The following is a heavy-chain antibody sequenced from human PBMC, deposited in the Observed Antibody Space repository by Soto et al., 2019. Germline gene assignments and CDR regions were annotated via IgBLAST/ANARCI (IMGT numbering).Heavy chain of an antibody. V-gene: IGHV4-4*02. CDR2: IHHSGSA. CDR1: GGSISSNNW. J-gene: IGHJ6*02. CDR3: STDRYYSSHGMAF. Sequence: SETLSLTCAVSGGSISSNNWWSWVRQPPGKGLEWIGEIHHSGSANYSPSLKSRATIFVENSKNQFSLRLSFVTAADPALYFCSTDRYYSSHGMAFCTQGTTVTVSS. D-gene: IGHD3-9*01.